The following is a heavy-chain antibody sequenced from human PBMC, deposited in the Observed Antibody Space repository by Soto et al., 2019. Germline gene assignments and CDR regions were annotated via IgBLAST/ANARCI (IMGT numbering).Heavy chain of an antibody. CDR1: GYRFTNYW. V-gene: IGHV5-51*01. CDR3: ASVGDTATGYYFDY. J-gene: IGHJ4*02. CDR2: IYLGDSDT. D-gene: IGHD5-18*01. Sequence: PGESLKISCKGSGYRFTNYWIGWVRQMPGKGLEWMGIIYLGDSDTKYSPSFQGQVTMSADKSISTAYLQWSSLTASDTAMYYCASVGDTATGYYFDYWGQGTLVTAPQ.